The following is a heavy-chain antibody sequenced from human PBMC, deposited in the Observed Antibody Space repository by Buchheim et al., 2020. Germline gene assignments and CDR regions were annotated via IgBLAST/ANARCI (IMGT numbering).Heavy chain of an antibody. CDR1: GYTFTSYD. CDR2: MNPNSGNT. D-gene: IGHD3-3*01. V-gene: IGHV1-8*01. J-gene: IGHJ6*02. Sequence: QVQLVQSGAEVKKPGASVKVSCKASGYTFTSYDINWVRQATGQGLEWMGWMNPNSGNTGYAQKFQGRVTMTRNTSISTAYMELSSLRSEDTAVYYCARVTRENTIFGVVIISYYYYGMDVWGQGTT. CDR3: ARVTRENTIFGVVIISYYYYGMDV.